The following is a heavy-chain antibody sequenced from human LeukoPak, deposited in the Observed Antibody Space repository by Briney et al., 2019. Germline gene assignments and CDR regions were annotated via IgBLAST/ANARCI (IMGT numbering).Heavy chain of an antibody. V-gene: IGHV1-2*02. Sequence: GASVKVSCKASGYTFTGYYMHWVRQAPGQGLEWMGWINPNSGGTNYAQKFQGRVTMTRDTSISTAYMELSGLRSDDTAVYHCARKPYDYVWGSYPGGGYFDYWGQGTLVTVSS. CDR3: ARKPYDYVWGSYPGGGYFDY. CDR1: GYTFTGYY. J-gene: IGHJ4*02. CDR2: INPNSGGT. D-gene: IGHD3-16*01.